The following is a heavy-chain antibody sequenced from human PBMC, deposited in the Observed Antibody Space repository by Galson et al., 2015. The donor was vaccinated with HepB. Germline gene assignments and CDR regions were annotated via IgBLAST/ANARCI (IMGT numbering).Heavy chain of an antibody. V-gene: IGHV3-48*02. CDR1: GFTFSAYS. Sequence: SLRLSCAASGFTFSAYSMNWVRQAPGKGLEWVSYIRSSDGTIYYADSVKGRFTISRDNAKNSLYLQMNSLRDEDTAAYYCARDRNAYYYGFDVWGQGTTVTVSS. CDR3: ARDRNAYYYGFDV. D-gene: IGHD1-1*01. J-gene: IGHJ6*02. CDR2: IRSSDGTI.